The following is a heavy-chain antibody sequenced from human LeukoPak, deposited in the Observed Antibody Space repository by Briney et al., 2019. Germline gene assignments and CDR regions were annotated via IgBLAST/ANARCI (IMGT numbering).Heavy chain of an antibody. J-gene: IGHJ5*02. Sequence: PGGSLRLSCAACGFTFSSYAMIWVRQAPGKGLEWGLALSGSGGRSFYAYPVKGRVTLSRDNSKNTLYLQMNSLRAEDMAGYYCAKEPWLALDWFAPWGQGTLVTASS. D-gene: IGHD3-22*01. CDR3: AKEPWLALDWFAP. CDR1: GFTFSSYA. V-gene: IGHV3-23*01. CDR2: LSGSGGRS.